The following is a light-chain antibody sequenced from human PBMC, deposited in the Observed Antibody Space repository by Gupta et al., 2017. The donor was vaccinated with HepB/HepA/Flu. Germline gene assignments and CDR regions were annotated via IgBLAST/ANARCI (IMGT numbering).Light chain of an antibody. Sequence: DIVMTQSPDSLAVSLGERATINCKSSQSVFYSSNNNNYLAWYQQKPGQPPMLLIYWASSRESGVPDRFSGSGSGTDFTLTISSLQAEDVAVYYCQQYYSTPPTFGQGTKLEIK. CDR2: WAS. CDR1: QSVFYSSNNNNY. CDR3: QQYYSTPPT. V-gene: IGKV4-1*01. J-gene: IGKJ2*01.